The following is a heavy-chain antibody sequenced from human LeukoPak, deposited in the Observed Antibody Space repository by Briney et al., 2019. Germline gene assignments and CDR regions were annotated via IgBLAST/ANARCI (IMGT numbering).Heavy chain of an antibody. CDR2: ISGSGHRT. V-gene: IGHV3-23*01. CDR3: AKDRVVGATRGNYFDY. J-gene: IGHJ4*03. Sequence: GGTLRLSCAASGFTFSSYGMSWVRQAPGKGVEWVSGISGSGHRTYYADSVKGRFTISRDNSKSTLYLQMNSLRAEDTAVYYCAKDRVVGATRGNYFDYWGKGTTVTVSS. D-gene: IGHD1-26*01. CDR1: GFTFSSYG.